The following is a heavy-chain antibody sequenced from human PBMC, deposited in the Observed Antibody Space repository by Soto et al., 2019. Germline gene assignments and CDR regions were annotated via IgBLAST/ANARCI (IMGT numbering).Heavy chain of an antibody. J-gene: IGHJ4*02. CDR1: GYTFTSYG. CDR2: MNPNSGDT. CDR3: ARVGGNWNDDYFDY. Sequence: GASVKVSCKASGYTFTSYGISWVRQAPGQGLEWMGWMNPNSGDTGYAQEFQGRVTMTRDTSITTAYMELSSLRSEDTAVYYCARVGGNWNDDYFDYWGQGTLVTVSS. D-gene: IGHD1-1*01. V-gene: IGHV1-8*02.